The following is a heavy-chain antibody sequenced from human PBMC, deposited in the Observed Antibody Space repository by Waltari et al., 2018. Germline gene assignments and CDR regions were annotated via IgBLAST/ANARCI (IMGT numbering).Heavy chain of an antibody. D-gene: IGHD6-6*01. CDR2: IYTSGST. CDR1: VAPFVVTY. Sequence: QVQLQESGQGLGRPWKTLSLTSPVPVAPFVVTYGSWSGRPAGKGLEWIGRIYTSGSTNYNPSLKSRVTMSVDTSKNQFSLKLSSVTAADTAVYYCARRSIAARPGFDAFDIWGQGTMVTVSS. V-gene: IGHV4-4*07. CDR3: ARRSIAARPGFDAFDI. J-gene: IGHJ3*02.